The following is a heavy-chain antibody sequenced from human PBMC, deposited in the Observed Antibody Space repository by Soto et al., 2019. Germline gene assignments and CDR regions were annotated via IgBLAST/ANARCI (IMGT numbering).Heavy chain of an antibody. CDR2: IFHTGNI. J-gene: IGHJ4*02. V-gene: IGHV4-4*02. Sequence: QVQLQESGPGLVKPSGTLSLTCTISGVSISSGKWWSWVRQPPGEGLEWIGEIFHTGNIDYKPSLKSRVSILVDKSKNQFSLNLDSVTAADTAVYYCARNLFDSRGYPPEVWGQGILVTVSS. CDR3: ARNLFDSRGYPPEV. D-gene: IGHD3-22*01. CDR1: GVSISSGKW.